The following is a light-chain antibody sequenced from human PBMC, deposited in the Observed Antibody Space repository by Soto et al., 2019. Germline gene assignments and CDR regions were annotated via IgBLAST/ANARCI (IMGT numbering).Light chain of an antibody. CDR1: SSDVGAYNY. CDR3: SSYTSSTTDV. Sequence: QSALTQPASVSGSPGQSITISCTGTSSDVGAYNYVSWYQQHPGKAPKLMIYDVNNRPSGVSNRFSGSKSGNTASLTISGLQAGDEADYYCSSYTSSTTDVFGAGPKLTVL. J-gene: IGLJ1*01. V-gene: IGLV2-14*03. CDR2: DVN.